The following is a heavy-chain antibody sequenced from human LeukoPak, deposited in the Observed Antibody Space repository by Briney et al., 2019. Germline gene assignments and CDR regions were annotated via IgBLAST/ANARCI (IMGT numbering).Heavy chain of an antibody. Sequence: PSETLSLTCAVYGGSFCGYYWSWIRQPPGKGLEWIGEINHSGSTNYNPSLKSRVTISVDTSKNQFSLKLSSVTAADTAVYYCARLSSYWGQGTLVTVSS. CDR3: ARLSSY. J-gene: IGHJ4*02. D-gene: IGHD3-3*02. CDR2: INHSGST. CDR1: GGSFCGYY. V-gene: IGHV4-34*01.